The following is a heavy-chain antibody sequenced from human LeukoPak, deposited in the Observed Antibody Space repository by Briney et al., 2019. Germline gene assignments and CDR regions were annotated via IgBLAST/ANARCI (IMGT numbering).Heavy chain of an antibody. CDR1: GGSISSYY. Sequence: SETLSLTCTVSGGSISSYYWSWIRQPPGQGLGWIGYIYYSGSTNYNPSLKSRVTISVDTSKNQFSLKLSSVTAADTAVYYCAKDRAAAGHWFDPWGQGTLVTVSS. V-gene: IGHV4-59*01. CDR2: IYYSGST. J-gene: IGHJ5*02. D-gene: IGHD6-13*01. CDR3: AKDRAAAGHWFDP.